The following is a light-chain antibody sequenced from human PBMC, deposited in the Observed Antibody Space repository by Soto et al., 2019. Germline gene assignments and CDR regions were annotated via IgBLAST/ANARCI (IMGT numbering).Light chain of an antibody. CDR1: QSVSSN. V-gene: IGKV3-15*01. CDR2: GAS. CDR3: QQYNNWPYT. Sequence: EIVMTQSPATLSVSPGERATLSCGASQSVSSNLAWYQQKPGQAPRLLIYGASTRATGIPARFSGSGSGTDFTLTISSLQSEDFAVYYCQQYNNWPYTFGQGTKLEIK. J-gene: IGKJ2*01.